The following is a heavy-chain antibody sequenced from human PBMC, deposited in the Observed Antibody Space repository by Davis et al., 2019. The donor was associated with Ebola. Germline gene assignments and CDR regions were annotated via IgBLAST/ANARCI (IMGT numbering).Heavy chain of an antibody. CDR2: ISSSGSTI. CDR3: ARVLSYSSSIYYYYYYGMDV. V-gene: IGHV3-11*01. J-gene: IGHJ6*02. D-gene: IGHD6-6*01. Sequence: PGGSLRLSCAASGFTFSDYYMNWIRQAPGKGLEWVSYISSSGSTIYYADTVKGRFTISRDNAKNSLYLQMNSLRAEDTAVYYCARVLSYSSSIYYYYYYGMDVWGQGTTVTVSS. CDR1: GFTFSDYY.